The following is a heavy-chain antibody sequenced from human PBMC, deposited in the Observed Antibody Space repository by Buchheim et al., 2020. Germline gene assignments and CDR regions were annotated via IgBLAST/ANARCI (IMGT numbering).Heavy chain of an antibody. D-gene: IGHD6-19*01. CDR3: ARYSKGWYGAFDY. CDR2: IDSTGSS. Sequence: QVELQESGPGLVKPSETLSLNCIVSGGSLSGFHWTWIRQPPGKGLEWVGYIDSTGSSIYNPSLRSRLTLSPDTSKTQFSLTLTSVTAEDTAVYFCARYSKGWYGAFDYWGKGT. CDR1: GGSLSGFH. V-gene: IGHV4-4*09. J-gene: IGHJ4*02.